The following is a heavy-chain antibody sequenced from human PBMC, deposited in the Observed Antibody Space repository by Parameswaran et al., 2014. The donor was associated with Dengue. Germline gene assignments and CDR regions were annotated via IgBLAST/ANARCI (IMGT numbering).Heavy chain of an antibody. CDR2: IYSGGST. CDR3: ARGHTIFRSYFDY. Sequence: VRQMPGKGLEWVSVIYSGGSTYYADSVKGRFTISRDNSKNTLYLQMNSLRAEDTAVYYCARGHTIFRSYFDYWGQGTLVTVSS. J-gene: IGHJ4*02. V-gene: IGHV3-66*02. D-gene: IGHD3-9*01.